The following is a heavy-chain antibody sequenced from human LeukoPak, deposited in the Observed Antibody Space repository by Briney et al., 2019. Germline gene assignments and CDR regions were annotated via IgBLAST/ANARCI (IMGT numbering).Heavy chain of an antibody. V-gene: IGHV4-61*02. CDR1: GGSISSGSYY. CDR3: ARGWARGYYYRVLDY. CDR2: IYTSGST. D-gene: IGHD3-22*01. J-gene: IGHJ4*02. Sequence: SETLSLTCTVSGGSISSGSYYWSWIRQPAGKGLEWIGRIYTSGSTNYNPSLKSRVTISVDTSKNQFSLKLSSVTAADTAVYYCARGWARGYYYRVLDYWGQGTLVTVSS.